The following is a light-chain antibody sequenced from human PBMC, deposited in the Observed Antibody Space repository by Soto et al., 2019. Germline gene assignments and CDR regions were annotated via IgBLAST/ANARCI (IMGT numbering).Light chain of an antibody. CDR1: QSVSSN. CDR3: QQYNNWVT. CDR2: GAS. J-gene: IGKJ4*01. Sequence: ELVMTQSPVTLSVSPGERATLSCRASQSVSSNLAWYQQKRGQAPRLLIYGASTRATGIPARFSGSGSGTEFTLTISSLQSEDFAVYYCQQYNNWVTFGGGTKVEIK. V-gene: IGKV3-15*01.